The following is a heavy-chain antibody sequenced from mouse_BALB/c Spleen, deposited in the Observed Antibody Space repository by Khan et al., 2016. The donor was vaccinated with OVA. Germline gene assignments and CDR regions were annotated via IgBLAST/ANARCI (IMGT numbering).Heavy chain of an antibody. CDR1: GFTFSSYG. CDR3: ATYYFTGYYCDY. V-gene: IGHV5-17*02. J-gene: IGHJ2*01. Sequence: EVELVESGGGLVQPGGSRKLSCAASGFTFSSYGMHWVRQAPERGLEWVAYISGNSNTIDYADTVKGRFTISRDNHRNTLFLQMTSLMSEDTALYYCATYYFTGYYCDYWGPGTTLTVSS. CDR2: ISGNSNTI. D-gene: IGHD1-1*01.